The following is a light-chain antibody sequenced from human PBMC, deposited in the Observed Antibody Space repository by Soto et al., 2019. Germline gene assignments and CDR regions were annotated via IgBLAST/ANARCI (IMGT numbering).Light chain of an antibody. V-gene: IGKV1-39*01. CDR1: QSISTH. CDR3: QQTYSTPFT. CDR2: AVS. J-gene: IGKJ3*01. Sequence: DIQMTQSPSSLSASVGDRVTITCRASQSISTHLDWYQQKPGKAPKLLIYAVSNLPSGVPSRFSGSGSVTDFTLTIVGLQPEDFATYYCQQTYSTPFTFGPGTTVDIK.